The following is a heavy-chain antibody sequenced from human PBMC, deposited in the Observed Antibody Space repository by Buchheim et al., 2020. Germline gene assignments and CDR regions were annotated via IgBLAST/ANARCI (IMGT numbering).Heavy chain of an antibody. J-gene: IGHJ4*02. D-gene: IGHD6-19*01. V-gene: IGHV3-21*01. CDR3: ARDLMQYSSGWSFDY. Sequence: EVQLVESGGGLVKPGGSLRLSCAASGFTFSSYSMNWVRQAPGKGLEWVSSISSSSSYICYADSVKGRFTISRDNAKNSLYLQMNSLRAEDTAVYYCARDLMQYSSGWSFDYWGQGTL. CDR1: GFTFSSYS. CDR2: ISSSSSYI.